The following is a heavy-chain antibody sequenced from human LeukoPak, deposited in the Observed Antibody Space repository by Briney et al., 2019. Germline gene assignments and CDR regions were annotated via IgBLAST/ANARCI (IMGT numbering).Heavy chain of an antibody. CDR1: GFTFSSYA. CDR2: ISYDGSNK. CDR3: AREGWEN. Sequence: PGGSLRLSCAASGFTFSSYAMHWVRQAPGKGLEWVAVISYDGSNKYYADSVKGRFTISRDNSKNTLYLQMNSLRAEDTAVYYCAREGWENWGQGTLVTVSS. V-gene: IGHV3-30*04. J-gene: IGHJ4*02. D-gene: IGHD6-19*01.